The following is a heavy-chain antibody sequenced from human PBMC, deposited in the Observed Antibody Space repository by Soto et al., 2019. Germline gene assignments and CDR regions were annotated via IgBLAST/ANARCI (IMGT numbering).Heavy chain of an antibody. CDR3: SRTPGDY. CDR1: GYTFINYD. J-gene: IGHJ4*02. Sequence: QVQLVQSGAEVQKPGASVKVSCKTSGYTFINYDINWVRQAPGKGLEWMGLMNPKSGKTGYAQKFQGRVSMTRDTSTSTAYMELNSLRSEDTATYYCSRTPGDYWGQGTLVTVSS. V-gene: IGHV1-8*01. CDR2: MNPKSGKT. D-gene: IGHD2-15*01.